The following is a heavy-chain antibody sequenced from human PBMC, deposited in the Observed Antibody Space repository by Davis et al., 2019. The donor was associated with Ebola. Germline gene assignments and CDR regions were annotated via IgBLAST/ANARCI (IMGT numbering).Heavy chain of an antibody. CDR3: SRRMSHFDY. CDR2: IRNNTSGGTT. Sequence: GESLKISCTTSGFIFGDYVMSWLRQAPGKGLEWVGFIRNNTSGGTTDYAASVRGRFSISRDDSKSIAYLQMNSLKTEDTAIYYCSRRMSHFDYWGQGALVTVSS. J-gene: IGHJ4*02. CDR1: GFIFGDYV. V-gene: IGHV3-49*03.